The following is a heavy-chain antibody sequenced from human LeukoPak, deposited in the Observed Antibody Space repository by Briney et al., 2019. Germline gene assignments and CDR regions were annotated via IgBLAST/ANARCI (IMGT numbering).Heavy chain of an antibody. CDR2: IYTSGST. Sequence: SETLSLTCTVSGGSIRSYYWSWIRQPAGKGLEWIGRIYTSGSTNYNPSLKSRVTMSVDTSKNQFSLKLSSVTAADTAAYYCASMALGYCSGGSCYPGLYYFDYWGQGTLVTVSS. J-gene: IGHJ4*02. D-gene: IGHD2-15*01. CDR1: GGSIRSYY. V-gene: IGHV4-4*07. CDR3: ASMALGYCSGGSCYPGLYYFDY.